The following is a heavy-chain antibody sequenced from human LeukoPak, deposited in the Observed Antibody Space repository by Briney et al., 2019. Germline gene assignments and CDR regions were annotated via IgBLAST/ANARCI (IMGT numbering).Heavy chain of an antibody. V-gene: IGHV1-46*01. CDR1: GYTFTTNY. J-gene: IGHJ6*03. Sequence: ASVKVSCKASGYTFTTNYIHWVRQAPGQGLEWMGTINPSGGNTGYAQKFQGRVTMTRAKSTSTVYMELSSLRSEDTAVYYCARGPPSYYYMDVWGKGTTVTVSS. CDR3: ARGPPSYYYMDV. CDR2: INPSGGNT.